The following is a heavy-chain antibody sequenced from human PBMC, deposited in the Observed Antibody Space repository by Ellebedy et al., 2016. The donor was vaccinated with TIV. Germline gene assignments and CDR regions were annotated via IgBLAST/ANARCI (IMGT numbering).Heavy chain of an antibody. CDR2: IRSSGGST. CDR1: GFAFSSYA. Sequence: PGGSLRLSCAASGFAFSSYAMSWVLQAPGKGLEWLSSIRSSGGSTYYADSVKGRFTISRDNSKSTVYLKMNSLSAEDTAAYYCARDHWGGYGTGPASQHDAWGQGTLVTVSS. V-gene: IGHV3-23*01. J-gene: IGHJ5*02. CDR3: ARDHWGGYGTGPASQHDA. D-gene: IGHD3-16*01.